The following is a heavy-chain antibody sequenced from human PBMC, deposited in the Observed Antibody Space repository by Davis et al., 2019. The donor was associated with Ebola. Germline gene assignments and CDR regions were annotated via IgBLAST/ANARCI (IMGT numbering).Heavy chain of an antibody. CDR1: GYTFTSYG. CDR2: IIPTLGIA. J-gene: IGHJ4*02. CDR3: ARSGYSSGWHRGSLKD. V-gene: IGHV1-69*04. Sequence: AASVKVSCKASGYTFTSYGITWVRQAPGQGLEWMGRIIPTLGIARYTQKFQDRITITADTSTTTAYMELSTLRSEDTAVYYCARSGYSSGWHRGSLKDWGQGSLITVSS. D-gene: IGHD6-19*01.